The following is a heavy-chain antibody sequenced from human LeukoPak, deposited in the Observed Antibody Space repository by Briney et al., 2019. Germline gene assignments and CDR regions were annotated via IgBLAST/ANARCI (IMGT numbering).Heavy chain of an antibody. Sequence: SETLSLTCAVSGGSISSGGYSWSWIRQPPGKGLEWVGYIYHSGSTYYNPSLKSRVTISVDRSKNQFSLKLSSVTAADTAVYYCARGTYYYDSSGYYFDYWGQGTLVTVSS. CDR3: ARGTYYYDSSGYYFDY. V-gene: IGHV4-30-2*01. D-gene: IGHD3-22*01. J-gene: IGHJ4*02. CDR1: GGSISSGGYS. CDR2: IYHSGST.